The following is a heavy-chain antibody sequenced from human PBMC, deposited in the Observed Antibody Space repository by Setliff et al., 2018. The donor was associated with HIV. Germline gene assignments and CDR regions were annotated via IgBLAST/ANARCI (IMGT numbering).Heavy chain of an antibody. CDR1: GGSISSSSYY. J-gene: IGHJ6*03. V-gene: IGHV4-39*01. CDR3: ARVDCSSTSCYRDYYYYMDV. Sequence: PSETLSLTCTVSGGSISSSSYYWGWIRQPPGKGLEWIGSTYYSGSTYYNPSLKSRVTISVDTSKNQFSLKLSSVTAADTAVYYCARVDCSSTSCYRDYYYYMDVWGKGTTVT. CDR2: TYYSGST. D-gene: IGHD2-2*01.